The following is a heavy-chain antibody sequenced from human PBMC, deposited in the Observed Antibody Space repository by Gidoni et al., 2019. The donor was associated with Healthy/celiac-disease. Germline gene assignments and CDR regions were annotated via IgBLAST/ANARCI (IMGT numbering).Heavy chain of an antibody. D-gene: IGHD4-17*01. Sequence: QVQLVQSGAEVKKPGASVKVSCKASGYTFTGYYKHWVRQAPGQGLEWMGWINPNSGDTNYAQKFQGWVTMTRDTSISTAYMELSRLRSDDTAVYYCARNPSFNDDSTSRYFDFWGQGTLVTVSS. CDR3: ARNPSFNDDSTSRYFDF. CDR2: INPNSGDT. J-gene: IGHJ4*02. V-gene: IGHV1-2*04. CDR1: GYTFTGYY.